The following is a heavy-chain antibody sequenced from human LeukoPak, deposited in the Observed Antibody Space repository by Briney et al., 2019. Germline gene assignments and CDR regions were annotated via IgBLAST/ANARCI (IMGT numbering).Heavy chain of an antibody. CDR2: INWNSESV. V-gene: IGHV3-9*01. J-gene: IGHJ4*02. CDR3: ATPQGTHYYDTSGYYFEG. CDR1: GFRFDDYA. Sequence: GGTLRLSCAASGFRFDDYAMHWVRQGPGKGLEWVAGINWNSESVGYGDSVRGRFTISRDNAKNSLYLQMNSLRDEDTAFYYCATPQGTHYYDTSGYYFEGWGQGTLVTVYS. D-gene: IGHD3-22*01.